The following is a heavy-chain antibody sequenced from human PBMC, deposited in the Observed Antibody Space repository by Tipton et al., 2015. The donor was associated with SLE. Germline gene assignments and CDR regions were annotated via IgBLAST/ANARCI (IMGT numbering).Heavy chain of an antibody. D-gene: IGHD7-27*01. CDR1: GFTFSSYS. Sequence: LRLSCAASGFTFSSYSMNWVRQAPGKGLEWIGSIYYSGSTYYNPSLKSRVTISVDTSKNQFSLKLSSVTAADTAVYYCARETGVRGDAFDIWGQGTMVTVSS. J-gene: IGHJ3*02. CDR3: ARETGVRGDAFDI. CDR2: IYYSGST. V-gene: IGHV4-38-2*02.